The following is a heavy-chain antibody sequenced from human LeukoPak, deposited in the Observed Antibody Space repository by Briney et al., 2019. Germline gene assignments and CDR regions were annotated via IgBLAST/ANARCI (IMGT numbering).Heavy chain of an antibody. Sequence: PGGSLRLSCAASGFTFSSYAMSWVRQAPGKGLEWVSAISGSGGSTYYADSVKGRFTISRDNAKNSLYLQMNSLRAEDTAVYYCARDEYSSGLLYYFDYWGQGTLVTVSS. J-gene: IGHJ4*02. CDR3: ARDEYSSGLLYYFDY. CDR2: ISGSGGST. CDR1: GFTFSSYA. D-gene: IGHD6-19*01. V-gene: IGHV3-23*01.